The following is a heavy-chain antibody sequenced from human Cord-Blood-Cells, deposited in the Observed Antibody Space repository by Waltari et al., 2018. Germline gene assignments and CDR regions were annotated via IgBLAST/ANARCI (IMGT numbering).Heavy chain of an antibody. J-gene: IGHJ5*02. V-gene: IGHV4-39*01. CDR2: IYYSGST. D-gene: IGHD6-6*01. Sequence: QLQLQESGPGLVKPSETLSLTCTVSGGSISSSSYYWGWIRQPPGKGREWIGSIYYSGSTYYNPSLKSRVTISVDTSKNQFSLKLSSVTAADTAVYYCASEYSSSSNWFDPWGQGTLVTVSS. CDR1: GGSISSSSYY. CDR3: ASEYSSSSNWFDP.